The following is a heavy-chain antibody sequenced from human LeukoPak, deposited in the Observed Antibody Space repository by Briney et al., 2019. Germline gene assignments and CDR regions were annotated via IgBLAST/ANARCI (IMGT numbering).Heavy chain of an antibody. CDR2: ISSSGSTI. CDR1: GFTFSSYE. J-gene: IGHJ6*04. Sequence: GGSLRLSCGASGFTFSSYEMNWVRQAPGEGLEWVSYISSSGSTIYYADSVKGRFTISRDNAKNSLYLQMNSLRAEDMAVYYCARDQFGGYDNGIDVWGKGTTVTVSS. CDR3: ARDQFGGYDNGIDV. D-gene: IGHD5-12*01. V-gene: IGHV3-48*03.